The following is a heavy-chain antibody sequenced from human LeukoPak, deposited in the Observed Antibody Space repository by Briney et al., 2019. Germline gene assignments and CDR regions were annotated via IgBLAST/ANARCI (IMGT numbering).Heavy chain of an antibody. Sequence: PSETLSLTCTVSGGSITGYYWSWIRQPPGKGLEWIGYIYYSGSTNYNPSLKSRVTISVDTSKNQFSLKLRSVTAADTAVYYCAREGDDYNHGPFDYWGQGTLVTVSS. CDR2: IYYSGST. J-gene: IGHJ4*02. CDR1: GGSITGYY. CDR3: AREGDDYNHGPFDY. V-gene: IGHV4-59*01. D-gene: IGHD5-24*01.